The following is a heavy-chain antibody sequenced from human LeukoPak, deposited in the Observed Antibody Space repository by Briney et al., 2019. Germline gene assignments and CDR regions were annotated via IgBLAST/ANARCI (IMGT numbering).Heavy chain of an antibody. Sequence: SVKVSRKASGGTFSSYAISWVRQAPGQGLEWMGRIIPILGIANYAQKFQGRVTITADKSTSTAYMELSSLRSEDTAVYYCARPTHRLGYCSSTSCYTPSYVDYWGQGTLVTVSS. CDR1: GGTFSSYA. J-gene: IGHJ4*02. CDR2: IIPILGIA. CDR3: ARPTHRLGYCSSTSCYTPSYVDY. V-gene: IGHV1-69*04. D-gene: IGHD2-2*02.